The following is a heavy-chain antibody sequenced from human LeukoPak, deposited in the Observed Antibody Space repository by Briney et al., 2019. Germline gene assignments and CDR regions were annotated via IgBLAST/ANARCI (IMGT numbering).Heavy chain of an antibody. V-gene: IGHV3-30-3*01. J-gene: IGHJ2*01. D-gene: IGHD4-23*01. Sequence: PARSLRLSCAASGFTFSSYAMHWVRQAPGKGLEWVAFTSYDASSKYYADSVKGRFTISKDNSNNTLSLQMNSLRAEDTAVYYCARTHGGNSANWYFDLWGRGTLVTVSS. CDR2: TSYDASSK. CDR3: ARTHGGNSANWYFDL. CDR1: GFTFSSYA.